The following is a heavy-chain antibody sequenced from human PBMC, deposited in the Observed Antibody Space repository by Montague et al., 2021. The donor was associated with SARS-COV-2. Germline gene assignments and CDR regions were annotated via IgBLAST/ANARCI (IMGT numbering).Heavy chain of an antibody. CDR3: GRGRVNLSMVVVVFTVASYCFEY. CDR2: INHSGST. CDR1: GGSFSGYD. J-gene: IGHJ4*02. V-gene: IGHV4-34*01. D-gene: IGHD3-22*01. Sequence: SETLSLTCAVYGGSFSGYDWSWIRQSPGKGLEWIGEINHSGSTNYNPSLKSRVTISLDTSKNQFSLKLSSVTAADTAFYHCGRGRVNLSMVVVVFTVASYCFEYWAQGTLVTVSS.